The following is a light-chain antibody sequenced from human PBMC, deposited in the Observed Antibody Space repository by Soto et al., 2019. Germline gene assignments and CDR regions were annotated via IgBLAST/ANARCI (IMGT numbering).Light chain of an antibody. CDR3: SSYAGTSARVV. V-gene: IGLV2-23*01. CDR1: STDFENYNL. CDR2: EGT. Sequence: QSALTQPDSVSGSPGQSITISCTRSSTDFENYNLVSWYQHCPDKAPKLIIYEGTKRPSEISDRFSGSESDTTASLIISGLQPEDEADYYCSSYAGTSARVVFGGGTKVTV. J-gene: IGLJ2*01.